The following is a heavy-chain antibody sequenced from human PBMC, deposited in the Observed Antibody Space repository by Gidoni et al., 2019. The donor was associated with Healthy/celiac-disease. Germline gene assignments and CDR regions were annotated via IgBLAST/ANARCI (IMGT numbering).Heavy chain of an antibody. V-gene: IGHV1-8*01. CDR1: GYTFNSYD. CDR3: ARGIGSSGWYFTYYYYGMDV. Sequence: QVQLVQSGAEVKKPGASVKVSCKASGYTFNSYDITWVRQATGQGLEWMGWMNPNSGNTGYAQKFQGRVTMTRNTSISTAYMELSSLRSEDTAVYYCARGIGSSGWYFTYYYYGMDVWGQGTTVTVSS. CDR2: MNPNSGNT. D-gene: IGHD6-19*01. J-gene: IGHJ6*02.